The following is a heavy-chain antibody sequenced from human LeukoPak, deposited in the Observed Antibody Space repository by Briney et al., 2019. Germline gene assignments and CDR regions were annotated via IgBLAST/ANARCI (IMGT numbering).Heavy chain of an antibody. CDR3: ARDSGDWFDP. V-gene: IGHV4-31*03. J-gene: IGHJ5*02. CDR1: GGSISSGGYY. Sequence: SETLSLTCTDSGGSISSGGYYWSWIRQHPGKGLEWIGYINYSGSTYYTPSLKSRVTISVDTSKNQFSLKLNSVTAADTAVYYCARDSGDWFDPWGQGTLVTVSS. CDR2: INYSGST.